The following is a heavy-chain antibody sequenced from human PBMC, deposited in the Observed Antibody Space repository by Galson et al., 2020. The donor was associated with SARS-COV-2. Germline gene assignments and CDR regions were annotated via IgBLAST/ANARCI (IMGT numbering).Heavy chain of an antibody. V-gene: IGHV3-30*04. CDR1: EFLFSRYA. CDR3: ARDGAEYTCFHFYYGFDV. J-gene: IGHJ6*02. Sequence: GESLKISCAASEFLFSRYAMFWVRQAPGKGLEWVAGMSYDGSKKFYRDSVKGRFPISRDNSKNTLYLQMNSLRPEDTAVYYCARDGAEYTCFHFYYGFDVWGQGTTVTVSS. D-gene: IGHD2-2*02. CDR2: MSYDGSKK.